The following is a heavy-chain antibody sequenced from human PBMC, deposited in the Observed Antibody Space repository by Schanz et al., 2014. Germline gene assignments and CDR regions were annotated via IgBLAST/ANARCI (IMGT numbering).Heavy chain of an antibody. D-gene: IGHD6-13*01. CDR3: ARAAGPVDY. CDR2: IYYTGST. CDR1: GGSISGSSYH. J-gene: IGHJ4*02. V-gene: IGHV4-39*07. Sequence: QLQLQESGPGLVKPSETLSLTCTVSGGSISGSSYHWGWTRQPPGKGLEWIGSIYYTGSTYYNPSLKSRVTKSVDTSKNQFSLMLGSVTAADTAVYYCARAAGPVDYWGQGTLVTVSS.